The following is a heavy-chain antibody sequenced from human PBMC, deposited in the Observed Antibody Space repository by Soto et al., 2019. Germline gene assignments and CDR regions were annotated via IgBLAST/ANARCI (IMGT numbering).Heavy chain of an antibody. D-gene: IGHD4-17*01. V-gene: IGHV1-18*01. CDR1: GYTLNNNYG. J-gene: IGHJ4*02. CDR3: ARDRQNYGSLDY. CDR2: INSYNGVT. Sequence: QVQLVQSGAEVKKPGASVKVSCKASGYTLNNNYGISWVRQAPGQGLEWMGWINSYNGVTNNARNLEHRVALTTDASTTTAYMELRSLTSDDTAVYYCARDRQNYGSLDYWGQGTLVTVSS.